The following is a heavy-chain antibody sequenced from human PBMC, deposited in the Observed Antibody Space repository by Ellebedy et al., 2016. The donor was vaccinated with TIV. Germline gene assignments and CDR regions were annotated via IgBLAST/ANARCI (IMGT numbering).Heavy chain of an antibody. J-gene: IGHJ3*01. CDR1: GFTFRGYA. D-gene: IGHD4-11*01. CDR2: ISGSGDTT. CDR3: VRSRQQLVHDAFDV. Sequence: GGSLRLXCAGSGFTFRGYAMSWVRQAPGTGLEWVSGISGSGDTTYYADSVKGRFTMSRDRFTNSLYLQMNGLRAEDTAVYYCVRSRQQLVHDAFDVWGQGTMVNVSS. V-gene: IGHV3-23*01.